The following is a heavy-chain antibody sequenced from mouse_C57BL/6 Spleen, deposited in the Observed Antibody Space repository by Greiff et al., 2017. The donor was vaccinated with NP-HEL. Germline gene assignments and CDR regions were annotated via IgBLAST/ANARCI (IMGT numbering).Heavy chain of an antibody. V-gene: IGHV5-16*01. Sequence: DVKLVESEGGLVQPGSSMKLSCTASGFTFSDYYMAWVRQVPEKGLEWVANINYDGSSTYYLDSLKSRFIISRDNAKNILYLQMSSLKSEDTATYYCARDEGGDGYFDYWGQGTTLTVSS. CDR2: INYDGSST. J-gene: IGHJ2*01. CDR1: GFTFSDYY. CDR3: ARDEGGDGYFDY. D-gene: IGHD3-3*01.